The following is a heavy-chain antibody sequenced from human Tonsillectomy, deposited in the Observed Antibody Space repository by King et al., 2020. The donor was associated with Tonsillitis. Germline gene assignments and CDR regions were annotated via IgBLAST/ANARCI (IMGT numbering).Heavy chain of an antibody. D-gene: IGHD6-13*01. CDR1: GFTFSSYW. CDR3: ASQSRGSWPY. Sequence: VQLVESGGGLVQPGGSLRLSCAASGFTFSSYWMSWVRQAPGKGLEWVANIKQDGSEKYYVDSVKGRFTISRDNAKNSLYLQMNSLRAVDTAVYYGASQSRGSWPYWGQGTLVTVSS. J-gene: IGHJ4*02. CDR2: IKQDGSEK. V-gene: IGHV3-7*01.